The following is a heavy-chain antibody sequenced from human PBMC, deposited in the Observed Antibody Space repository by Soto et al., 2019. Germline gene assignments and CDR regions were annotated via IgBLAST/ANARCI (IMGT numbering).Heavy chain of an antibody. CDR3: ARGIVPAARNWFDP. D-gene: IGHD2-2*01. CDR2: IYYSGST. V-gene: IGHV4-31*03. CDR1: GGSISSGGYY. Sequence: SETLSLTCTVSGGSISSGGYYWSWIRQHPGKGLEWIGYIYYSGSTYYNPSLKSRVTISVDTSKNQFSLKLSSVTAADTAVYYCARGIVPAARNWFDPWGQGNLVTVSS. J-gene: IGHJ5*02.